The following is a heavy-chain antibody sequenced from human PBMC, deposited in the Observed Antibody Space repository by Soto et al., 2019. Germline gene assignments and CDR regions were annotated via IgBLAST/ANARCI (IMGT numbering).Heavy chain of an antibody. CDR2: ISDSGGSP. V-gene: IGHV3-23*01. J-gene: IGHJ5*02. D-gene: IGHD2-8*02. CDR3: ARCALGLSPWWYNWFDR. CDR1: GFTFSSYA. Sequence: VQLLESGGGLVQPGGSLRLSCAASGFTFSSYAMNWVRQTPGEGLEWVSGISDSGGSPYYADSVKGRFTISRDNSKNTLYLQMDSLRAEDTGVYYCARCALGLSPWWYNWFDRWGQGTLVSVSS.